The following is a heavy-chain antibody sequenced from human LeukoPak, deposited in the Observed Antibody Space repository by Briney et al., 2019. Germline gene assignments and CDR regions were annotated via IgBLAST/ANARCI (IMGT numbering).Heavy chain of an antibody. V-gene: IGHV4-59*01. CDR1: GGSISSYY. Sequence: SETLSLTCTVSGGSISSYYWSWIRQPPGKPLEWIGYLYYSGSTDYNPSLRSRVTISSDTSNNQFSLRLSSVTAADTAVYYCAKDGREYSFDYWGQGTLVTVSS. CDR3: AKDGREYSFDY. CDR2: LYYSGST. J-gene: IGHJ4*02.